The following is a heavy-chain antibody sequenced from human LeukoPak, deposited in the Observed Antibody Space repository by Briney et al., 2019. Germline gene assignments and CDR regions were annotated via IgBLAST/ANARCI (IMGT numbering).Heavy chain of an antibody. Sequence: GGSLRLSCAASGFTFSNYYMSWVRQVPGKGLEWVANIKPDGSDKSYVDSVKGRFTISRDNAENSLYLQLNSLRVDDTAVYFCARDREAGATIHDYWGQGTLVTVSS. D-gene: IGHD1-26*01. CDR3: ARDREAGATIHDY. CDR1: GFTFSNYY. V-gene: IGHV3-7*01. CDR2: IKPDGSDK. J-gene: IGHJ4*02.